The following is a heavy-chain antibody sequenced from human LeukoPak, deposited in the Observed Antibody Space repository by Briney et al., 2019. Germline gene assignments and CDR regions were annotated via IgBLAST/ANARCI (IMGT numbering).Heavy chain of an antibody. V-gene: IGHV4-39*01. J-gene: IGHJ6*03. CDR3: ARSHYDSSGYYPPGPYYYYMDV. CDR2: IYYSGST. Sequence: SETLSLTCTVSGGSISSSSYYWGWIRQPPGKGLEWIGSIYYSGSTYYNPSLKSRVTISVDTSKNQFSLKLSSVTAADTAVYYCARSHYDSSGYYPPGPYYYYMDVRGKGTTVTVSS. D-gene: IGHD3-22*01. CDR1: GGSISSSSYY.